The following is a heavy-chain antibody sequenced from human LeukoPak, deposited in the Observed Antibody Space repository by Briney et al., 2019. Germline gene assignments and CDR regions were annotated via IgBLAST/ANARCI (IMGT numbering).Heavy chain of an antibody. D-gene: IGHD4-17*01. Sequence: GGSLRLSCAASGFTFSSYAMSWVRQAPGKGLEWVSYISSSGSTIYYADSVKGRFTISRDNAKNSLYLQMNSLRAEDTAVYYCATFDYGDPREYFDLWGRGTLVTVSS. J-gene: IGHJ2*01. V-gene: IGHV3-48*04. CDR2: ISSSGSTI. CDR1: GFTFSSYA. CDR3: ATFDYGDPREYFDL.